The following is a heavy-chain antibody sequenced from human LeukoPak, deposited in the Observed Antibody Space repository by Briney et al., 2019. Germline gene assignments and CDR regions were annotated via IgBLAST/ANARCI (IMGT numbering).Heavy chain of an antibody. J-gene: IGHJ3*02. CDR3: ARGRRRVLMIVVVSDAFDI. D-gene: IGHD3-22*01. Sequence: SETQSLTCAVYGGSFSGYYWSWIRQPPGKGQEWIGEINHSGSTNYNPTLKSRVTISVDTSKNQFSLKLSSVTAADTAVYYCARGRRRVLMIVVVSDAFDIWGQGTMVTVSS. CDR1: GGSFSGYY. CDR2: INHSGST. V-gene: IGHV4-34*01.